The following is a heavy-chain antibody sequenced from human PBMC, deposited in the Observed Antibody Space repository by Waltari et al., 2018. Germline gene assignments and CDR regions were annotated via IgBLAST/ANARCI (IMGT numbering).Heavy chain of an antibody. CDR2: VTGYNGDT. CDR1: GYTFTNYG. V-gene: IGHV1-18*01. J-gene: IGHJ3*02. CDR3: ARDYYYGSGSLSPRAFDI. Sequence: QVRLVQSGAGVKKPGASVKVSCEASGYTFTNYGISWVRQAPGQGLEWMGWVTGYNGDTHYAQRLQGRVTMTTDTSTNTAYMELRSLRSDDPAVYYCARDYYYGSGSLSPRAFDIWGQGTMVTVSS. D-gene: IGHD3-10*01.